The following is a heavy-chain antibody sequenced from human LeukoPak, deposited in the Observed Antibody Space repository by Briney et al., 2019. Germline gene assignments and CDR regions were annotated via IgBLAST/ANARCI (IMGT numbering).Heavy chain of an antibody. Sequence: PSETLSLTCAVYGGSFSGYYWSWIRQPPGKGLEWIGEINHSGSTNYNPSLKSRVAISVDTSKNQFSLKLSSVTAADTAVYYCARAPDTVTTALDYWGQGTLVTVSS. D-gene: IGHD4-17*01. CDR2: INHSGST. V-gene: IGHV4-34*01. CDR1: GGSFSGYY. CDR3: ARAPDTVTTALDY. J-gene: IGHJ4*02.